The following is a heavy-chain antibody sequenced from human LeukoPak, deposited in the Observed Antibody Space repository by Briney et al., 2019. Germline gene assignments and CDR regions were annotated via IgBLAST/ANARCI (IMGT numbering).Heavy chain of an antibody. V-gene: IGHV4-39*01. CDR3: ARFNIVGATLADY. CDR2: IYYSGST. D-gene: IGHD1-26*01. J-gene: IGHJ4*02. CDR1: GGSISSSSYY. Sequence: NPSETLSLTCTVSGGSISSSSYYWGWIRQPPGKGLEWIGSIYYSGSTYYNPSLKSRVTISVDTSKNQFSLKLSSVTAADTAVYYCARFNIVGATLADYWGQGTLVTVSS.